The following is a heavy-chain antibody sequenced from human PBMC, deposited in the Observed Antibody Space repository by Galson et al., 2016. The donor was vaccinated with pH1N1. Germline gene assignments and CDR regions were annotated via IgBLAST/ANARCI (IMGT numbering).Heavy chain of an antibody. CDR1: GFTFSNYA. CDR2: IKPDGTEK. D-gene: IGHD1-26*01. Sequence: SLRLSCAASGFTFSNYAMHWVRQAPGKGLEWVASIKPDGTEKSYVDSVKGRFTISRDNAKNSLCLQMNSLRAEDTAVYYCTRAVGSYSSFWGQGTLVTVSS. J-gene: IGHJ4*02. CDR3: TRAVGSYSSF. V-gene: IGHV3-7*03.